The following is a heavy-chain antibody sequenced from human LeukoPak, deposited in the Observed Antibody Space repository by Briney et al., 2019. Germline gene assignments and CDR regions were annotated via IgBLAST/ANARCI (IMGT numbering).Heavy chain of an antibody. J-gene: IGHJ6*04. CDR2: IKQEGSAK. D-gene: IGHD3-10*02. CDR1: GFTVSSYW. V-gene: IGHV3-7*01. CDR3: AELGITMIGGV. Sequence: QPGRSLRLSCAASGFTVSSYWMSWVRQAPGKGLEWVANIKQEGSAKYYVDSVKGRFTISRDNAKNSLYLQMNSLRAEDTAVYYCAELGITMIGGVWGKGTTVTISS.